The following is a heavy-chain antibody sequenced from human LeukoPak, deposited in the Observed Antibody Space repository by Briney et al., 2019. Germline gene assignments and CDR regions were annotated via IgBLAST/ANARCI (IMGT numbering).Heavy chain of an antibody. V-gene: IGHV7-4-1*02. CDR3: ARLSPTYYDFWSGYYTYYYYGMDV. CDR1: GYTFTSYA. D-gene: IGHD3-3*01. CDR2: INTNTGNP. J-gene: IGHJ6*02. Sequence: ASVKVSCKASGYTFTSYAMNWVRQAPGQGLEWMGWINTNTGNPTYAQGFTGRFVFSLDTSVSTAYLQISSLKAEDTAVYHCARLSPTYYDFWSGYYTYYYYGMDVWGQGTTVTVSS.